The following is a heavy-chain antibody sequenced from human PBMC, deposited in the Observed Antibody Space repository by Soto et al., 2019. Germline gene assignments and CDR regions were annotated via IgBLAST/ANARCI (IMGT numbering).Heavy chain of an antibody. CDR1: GYTFTVYY. CDR3: ARQRKGAAAGPVDAFDT. J-gene: IGHJ3*02. CDR2: ISPNSGGT. V-gene: IGHV1-2*02. D-gene: IGHD6-13*01. Sequence: ASVKVSCKASGYTFTVYYMHWVRQAPGQGLEWMGWISPNSGGTFAAQKVQGRVTMTRDTSVNMAYMELTSLKSDDTAVYYCARQRKGAAAGPVDAFDTWGQGTMVTVS.